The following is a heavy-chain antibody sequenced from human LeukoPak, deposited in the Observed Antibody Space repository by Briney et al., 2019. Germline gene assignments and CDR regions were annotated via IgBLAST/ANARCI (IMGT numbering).Heavy chain of an antibody. D-gene: IGHD3-16*01. V-gene: IGHV3-73*01. Sequence: PGGSLRLSCVTSGFTFSGSGMHWVRQASGKGLEWIGRIRVKAHNYATVYAASMKGRFTISRDDSKNTAYLQMTSLKPEDTAVYYCAALRPFDYWGQGTLVTVSS. CDR3: AALRPFDY. CDR1: GFTFSGSG. CDR2: IRVKAHNYAT. J-gene: IGHJ4*02.